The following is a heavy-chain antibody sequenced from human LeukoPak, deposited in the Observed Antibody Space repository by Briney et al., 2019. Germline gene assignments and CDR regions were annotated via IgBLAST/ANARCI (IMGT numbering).Heavy chain of an antibody. V-gene: IGHV3-30*04. CDR2: ISYDGSNK. CDR1: GFTFSSYA. D-gene: IGHD5-18*01. Sequence: GGSLRLSCAASGFTFSSYAMHWVRQAPGKGLEWVAVISYDGSNKYYADSVKGRFTISRDNSKNTLYLQMSSLRAEDTAVYYCARDSDSHLDYWGQGTLVTVSS. CDR3: ARDSDSHLDY. J-gene: IGHJ4*02.